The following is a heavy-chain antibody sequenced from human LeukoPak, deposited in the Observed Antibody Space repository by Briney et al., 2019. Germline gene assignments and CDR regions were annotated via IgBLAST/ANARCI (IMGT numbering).Heavy chain of an antibody. D-gene: IGHD3-16*01. Sequence: GGSLRLSCAASGFTFSSYAMSWVRQAPGKGLEWVSGISGSGGSTYYADSVKGRFTISRDNSKNTLYLQMNSLRAEDTAVYYCARRAGYEYVWGSRFFDYWGQGTLVTVSS. V-gene: IGHV3-23*01. CDR3: ARRAGYEYVWGSRFFDY. J-gene: IGHJ4*02. CDR1: GFTFSSYA. CDR2: ISGSGGST.